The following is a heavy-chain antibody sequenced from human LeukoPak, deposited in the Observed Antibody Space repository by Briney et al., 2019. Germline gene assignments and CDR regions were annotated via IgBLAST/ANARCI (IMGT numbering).Heavy chain of an antibody. CDR1: SFSFNDYA. Sequence: PGGSLRLSCAASSFSFNDYAMSWVRQAPGKGLEWVSVISGSGGRTSYADSVKGRFTISRDNSKNTLYLQMNSLRAEDTALYYCAKDRLSSPTAPRFDPWGQGTQVTVSS. V-gene: IGHV3-23*01. D-gene: IGHD2/OR15-2a*01. J-gene: IGHJ5*02. CDR2: ISGSGGRT. CDR3: AKDRLSSPTAPRFDP.